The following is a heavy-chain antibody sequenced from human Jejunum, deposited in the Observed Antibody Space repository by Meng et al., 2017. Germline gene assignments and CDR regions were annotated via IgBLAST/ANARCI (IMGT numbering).Heavy chain of an antibody. V-gene: IGHV4-4*02. CDR3: ARADYVRYFDL. CDR2: VYHSGST. J-gene: IGHJ2*01. CDR1: GGSIESNNW. D-gene: IGHD3-10*02. Sequence: QVQLQESGPGLVKPSATLSLTCVVSGGSIESNNWWTWIRQPPGQGLEWIGEVYHSGSTHYNPSLQSRVTISIDNSKNRFSLSLNSVTAADTAIYYCARADYVRYFDLWGRGTLVTVSS.